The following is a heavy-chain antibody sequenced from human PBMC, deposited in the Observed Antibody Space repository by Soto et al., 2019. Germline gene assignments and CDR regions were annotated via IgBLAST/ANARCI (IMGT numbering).Heavy chain of an antibody. J-gene: IGHJ6*02. CDR2: IRSRANNFAT. CDR3: ARGQGAAIGDYYYHGMDV. V-gene: IGHV3-73*01. CDR1: GFIFSGSA. Sequence: GGSLRLSCAASGFIFSGSAIHWVRQASGKGLEWVGRIRSRANNFATSSAASVKGRFTLSRDDSKNTAYLQMNTLKPEDTVVYYCARGQGAAIGDYYYHGMDVWGQGTTVTVSS. D-gene: IGHD2-2*02.